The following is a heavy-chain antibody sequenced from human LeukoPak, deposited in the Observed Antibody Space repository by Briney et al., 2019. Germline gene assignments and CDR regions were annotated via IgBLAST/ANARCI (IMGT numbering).Heavy chain of an antibody. CDR1: GGSISSGGYY. Sequence: PSQTLSLPCTVSGGSISSGGYYWSWIRQLPGKGLEWIGYIYYSGSTDYNPSLESRVIISVDTSKNQFSLKLSSVTAADTAVYYCSRENGAFSPFGFWGQGTLVTVPS. V-gene: IGHV4-31*03. J-gene: IGHJ4*02. D-gene: IGHD2-8*01. CDR2: IYYSGST. CDR3: SRENGAFSPFGF.